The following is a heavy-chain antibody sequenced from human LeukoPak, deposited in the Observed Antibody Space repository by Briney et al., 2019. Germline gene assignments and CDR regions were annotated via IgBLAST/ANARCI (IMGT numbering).Heavy chain of an antibody. CDR1: GSFFTSYW. CDR2: IYPSDSDT. D-gene: IGHD3-22*01. V-gene: IGHV5-51*01. Sequence: KRGASLQISCKGSGSFFTSYWIGWVRPLPRKGLEMMGIIYPSDSDTRYSPSFQGQDTSSADKSIIPAYLQWSSLKASDTAMYYCARRYYYDSSGYYPDYWGQGTLVTVSS. CDR3: ARRYYYDSSGYYPDY. J-gene: IGHJ4*02.